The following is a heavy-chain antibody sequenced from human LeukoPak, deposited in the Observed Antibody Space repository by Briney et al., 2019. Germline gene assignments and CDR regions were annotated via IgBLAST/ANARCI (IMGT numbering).Heavy chain of an antibody. V-gene: IGHV4-39*07. Sequence: SETLSLTCTVPGGSISSSSYCWGWIRQPPGKGLEWIGSIYYSGSTYYNPSLKSRVTISVDTSKNQFSLKLSSVTAADTAVYYCARGELLWFGANAFDIWGQGTMVTVSS. J-gene: IGHJ3*02. CDR2: IYYSGST. CDR3: ARGELLWFGANAFDI. CDR1: GGSISSSSYC. D-gene: IGHD3-10*01.